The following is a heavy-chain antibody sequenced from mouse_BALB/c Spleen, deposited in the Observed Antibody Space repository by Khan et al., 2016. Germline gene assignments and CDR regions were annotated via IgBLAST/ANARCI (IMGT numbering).Heavy chain of an antibody. CDR3: AREDYGNYGDYFDY. D-gene: IGHD2-1*01. J-gene: IGHJ2*01. Sequence: EVELVESGGGLVKPGGSLKLSCAASGFTFSSYAMSWVRQTPEKRLEWVAAISSGGSTYYPDSVKGRFTMSRDNDRNILNLQKSSLRSEDTDMYYCAREDYGNYGDYFDYWGQGTTLTVSS. CDR2: ISSGGST. V-gene: IGHV5-6-5*01. CDR1: GFTFSSYA.